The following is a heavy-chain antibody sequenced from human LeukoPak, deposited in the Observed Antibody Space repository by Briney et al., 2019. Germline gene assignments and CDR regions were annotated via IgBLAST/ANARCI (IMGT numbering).Heavy chain of an antibody. D-gene: IGHD5-18*01. J-gene: IGHJ1*01. CDR1: GGSFSGYY. V-gene: IGHV4-34*01. Sequence: PSETLSLTCAVYGGSFSGYYWSWIRQPPGKGLEWIGEINHSGSTNYNPSLKSRVTISVDTSKNQFSLKLSSVTAADTAVYYCARGQQVSDTHFQHWGQGTLVTVSS. CDR2: INHSGST. CDR3: ARGQQVSDTHFQH.